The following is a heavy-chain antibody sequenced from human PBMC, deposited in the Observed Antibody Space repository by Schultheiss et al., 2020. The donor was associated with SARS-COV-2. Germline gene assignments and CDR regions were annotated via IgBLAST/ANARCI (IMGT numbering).Heavy chain of an antibody. V-gene: IGHV3-30*02. CDR2: IQYDGLNN. J-gene: IGHJ6*02. CDR1: GFTVSSNY. CDR3: ARDAWHRYYYYGMDV. Sequence: GESLKISCAASGFTVSSNYMSWVRQAPGKGLEWMAFIQYDGLNNYYAESVKGRFTISRDNSKNTLYLQMNSLRTEDTAVYYCARDAWHRYYYYGMDVWGQGTTVTVSS.